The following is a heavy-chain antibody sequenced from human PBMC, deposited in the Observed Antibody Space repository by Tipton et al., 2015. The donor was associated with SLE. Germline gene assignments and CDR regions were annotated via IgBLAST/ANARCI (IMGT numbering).Heavy chain of an antibody. D-gene: IGHD3-10*01. CDR2: INSDGRSA. Sequence: SLRLSCAASGFTFSTYWMHWVRQAPGKGLVWVSRINSDGRSASYADSVKGRFTISRDNAKNTLYLQMNSLRAEDTAVYYCAKVLYYYYYMDVWGRGTTVTVSS. CDR3: AKVLYYYYYMDV. V-gene: IGHV3-74*01. J-gene: IGHJ6*03. CDR1: GFTFSTYW.